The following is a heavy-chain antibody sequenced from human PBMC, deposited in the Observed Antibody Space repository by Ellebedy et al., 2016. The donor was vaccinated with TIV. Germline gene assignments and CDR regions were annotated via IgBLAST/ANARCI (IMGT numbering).Heavy chain of an antibody. V-gene: IGHV4-4*07. J-gene: IGHJ4*02. CDR2: IYTNGNT. CDR1: GDSTSTYY. D-gene: IGHD6-19*01. CDR3: ARDRGSGWYYFDL. Sequence: MPSETLSLTCTVSGDSTSTYYWTWIRQPAGKGLEWIGRIYTNGNTQYNPSLNSRVAMSIDTSKNQFSLKLSSVTAADTAMYYCARDRGSGWYYFDLWGRGALVSVSS.